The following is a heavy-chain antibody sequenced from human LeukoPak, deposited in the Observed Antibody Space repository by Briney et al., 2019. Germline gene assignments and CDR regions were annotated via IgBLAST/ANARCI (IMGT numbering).Heavy chain of an antibody. CDR2: ITSSSTYI. V-gene: IGHV3-21*01. Sequence: GGSLRLSCAASGFTVSSNYMSWVRQAPGKGLEWVSSITSSSTYIYYADSLKGRFTISRDNAKNSLYLQMNSLRDDDTAVYYCARVVGERWLQFTPNDAFDIWGQGTRVTVSS. J-gene: IGHJ3*02. CDR3: ARVVGERWLQFTPNDAFDI. D-gene: IGHD5-24*01. CDR1: GFTVSSNY.